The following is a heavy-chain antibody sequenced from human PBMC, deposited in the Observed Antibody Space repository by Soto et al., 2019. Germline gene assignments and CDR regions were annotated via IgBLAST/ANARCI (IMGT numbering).Heavy chain of an antibody. CDR2: ISTYNGDT. CDR3: AREGLAPYYYYGMDV. CDR1: GYTFTSYY. D-gene: IGHD3-9*01. V-gene: IGHV1-18*04. Sequence: GASVKVSCKASGYTFTSYYMHWVRQAPGQGLEWMGWISTYNGDTNYAQTFQGRVTMTTDTSTSTVHMEVRSLRSDDTAVYYCAREGLAPYYYYGMDVWGQGTSRTVSS. J-gene: IGHJ6*02.